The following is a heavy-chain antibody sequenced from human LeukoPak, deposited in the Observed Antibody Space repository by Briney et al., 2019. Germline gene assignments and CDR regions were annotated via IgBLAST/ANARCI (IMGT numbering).Heavy chain of an antibody. CDR1: GFTFSSYA. CDR3: ARDGPAYYYDSSGYFGY. Sequence: GGSLRLSCAASGFTFSSYAMHWVRQAPGKGLEWVAVISYDGSNKYYADSVKGRFTISRDNSMNTLYLQMNSLRAEDTAVYYCARDGPAYYYDSSGYFGYWGQGTLVTVSS. D-gene: IGHD3-22*01. J-gene: IGHJ4*02. V-gene: IGHV3-30*04. CDR2: ISYDGSNK.